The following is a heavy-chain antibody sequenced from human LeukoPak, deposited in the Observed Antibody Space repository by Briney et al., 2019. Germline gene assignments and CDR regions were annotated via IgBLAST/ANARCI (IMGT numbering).Heavy chain of an antibody. CDR2: ISGSGGST. J-gene: IGHJ4*02. CDR3: AHRSGNYDYVWGSYRYRYPDY. V-gene: IGHV3-23*01. CDR1: GFTFSSYA. D-gene: IGHD3-16*02. Sequence: PGGSLRLSCAASGFTFSSYAMSWVRQAPGKGLEWVSAISGSGGSTYYADSVKGRFTISRDNSKNTLYLQMNSLRAEDTAVYYCAHRSGNYDYVWGSYRYRYPDYWGQGTLVTVSS.